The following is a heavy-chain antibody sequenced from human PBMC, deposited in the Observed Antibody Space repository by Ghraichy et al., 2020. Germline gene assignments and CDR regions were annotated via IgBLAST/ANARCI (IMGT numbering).Heavy chain of an antibody. Sequence: GESLRLSCAASGFTFSSYAMSWVRQAPGKGLEWVSGISAGGGSTYYADSVKGRFTISRDNSRNTVYLQMNSLRVEDTAVYYCARDRSPKTGTTWADAFDIWGLGTMVTVSS. V-gene: IGHV3-23*01. CDR3: ARDRSPKTGTTWADAFDI. CDR1: GFTFSSYA. J-gene: IGHJ3*02. CDR2: ISAGGGST. D-gene: IGHD1-1*01.